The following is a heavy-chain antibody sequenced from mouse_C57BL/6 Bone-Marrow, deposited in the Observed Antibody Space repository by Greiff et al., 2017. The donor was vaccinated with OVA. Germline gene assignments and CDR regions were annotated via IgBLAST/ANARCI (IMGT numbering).Heavy chain of an antibody. D-gene: IGHD1-1*01. Sequence: EVQGVESGGDLVKPGGSLKLSCAASGFTFSSYGMSWVRQTPDKRLEWVATISSGGSYTYYPDSVKGRFTISRDNAKNTLYLQMSSLKSEDTAMYYCARQGTVVGNYWGQGTTLTVSS. J-gene: IGHJ2*01. CDR2: ISSGGSYT. CDR1: GFTFSSYG. CDR3: ARQGTVVGNY. V-gene: IGHV5-6*01.